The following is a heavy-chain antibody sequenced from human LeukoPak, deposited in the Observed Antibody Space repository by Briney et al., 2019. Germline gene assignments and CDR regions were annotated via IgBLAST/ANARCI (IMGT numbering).Heavy chain of an antibody. Sequence: KGGESLKISCKASGYSFTNYWIGWVRQMPGKGLEWMGIIYPGDSDTRYSPSFQGQVTISADKSISTAYLQWSSLKASDTAMYYCARLRYSSDRYSFDIWGQGTMVTVSS. CDR3: ARLRYSSDRYSFDI. V-gene: IGHV5-51*01. CDR1: GYSFTNYW. J-gene: IGHJ3*02. CDR2: IYPGDSDT. D-gene: IGHD6-19*01.